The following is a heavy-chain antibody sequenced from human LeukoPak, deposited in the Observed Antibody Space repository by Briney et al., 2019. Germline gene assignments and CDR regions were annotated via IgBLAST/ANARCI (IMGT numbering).Heavy chain of an antibody. CDR1: GFTFNSYA. Sequence: PGGSLRLSCAASGFTFNSYAMSWVRQAPGKGLEWVSSISGSGGSTYYADSVKGRFTISRDNSKNTLYLQMNSLRADDTAVYYCAKLNTSYYGSGDYWGQGTLVSVS. D-gene: IGHD3-10*01. J-gene: IGHJ4*02. CDR3: AKLNTSYYGSGDY. CDR2: ISGSGGST. V-gene: IGHV3-23*01.